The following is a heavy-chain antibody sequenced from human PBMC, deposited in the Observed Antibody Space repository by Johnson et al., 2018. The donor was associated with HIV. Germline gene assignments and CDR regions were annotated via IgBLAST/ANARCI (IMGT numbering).Heavy chain of an antibody. J-gene: IGHJ3*02. Sequence: EVQLVESGGGVVQPGGSLRLSCAASGFTFSTYGMHWVRQAPGKGLEWVSYISSSGSTIYYADSVKGRFTISRDNAKNSLYLQMNSLRAEDTAVYYCAGGAQFGTDSHDAFDIWGQGTMVTVSS. CDR3: AGGAQFGTDSHDAFDI. D-gene: IGHD1-7*01. CDR1: GFTFSTYG. CDR2: ISSSGSTI. V-gene: IGHV3-48*04.